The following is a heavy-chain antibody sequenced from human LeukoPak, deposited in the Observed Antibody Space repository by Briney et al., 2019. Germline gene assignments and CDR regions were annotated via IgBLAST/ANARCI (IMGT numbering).Heavy chain of an antibody. D-gene: IGHD3-22*01. Sequence: KPSETLSLTCTVSGGSLSSYYWSWIRQPPGKGLEWIGYIYYSGSTNYNPSLKSRVTISVDTSKNQFSLKLSSVTAADTAVYYCARSYDSSGYSPYYFVYWGQGTLVTVSS. CDR3: ARSYDSSGYSPYYFVY. V-gene: IGHV4-59*01. CDR1: GGSLSSYY. J-gene: IGHJ4*02. CDR2: IYYSGST.